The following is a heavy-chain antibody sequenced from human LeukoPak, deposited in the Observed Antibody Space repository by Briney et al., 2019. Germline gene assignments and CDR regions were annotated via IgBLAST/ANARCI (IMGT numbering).Heavy chain of an antibody. CDR2: ISAYNGNT. D-gene: IGHD3-3*01. V-gene: IGHV1-18*01. Sequence: ASVKVSCKASGYTFTSYGISWVRQAPGQRLEGMGWISAYNGNTNYVQKLQGRVTMPKDTSTSTAYMQLTGLRSDDTAVYYCARRSWSGYYMWYYFDYWGQGTLVTVSS. J-gene: IGHJ4*02. CDR1: GYTFTSYG. CDR3: ARRSWSGYYMWYYFDY.